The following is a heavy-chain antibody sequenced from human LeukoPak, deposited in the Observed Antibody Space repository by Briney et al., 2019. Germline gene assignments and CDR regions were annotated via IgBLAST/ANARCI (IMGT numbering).Heavy chain of an antibody. CDR1: GGSINSSNYY. CDR2: IFHSGTT. CDR3: ARHVPPRHCSCVSCYSPNYYYYFMDV. Sequence: PLETLSLTCSVSGGSINSSNYYWGWIRQPPGKGLEWIGSIFHSGTTYYNPSLRRLVTIPVDTSKNQFSLKLRSVTAADTTVYYCARHVPPRHCSCVSCYSPNYYYYFMDVWGKGTTVTVSS. D-gene: IGHD2-15*01. V-gene: IGHV4-39*01. J-gene: IGHJ6*03.